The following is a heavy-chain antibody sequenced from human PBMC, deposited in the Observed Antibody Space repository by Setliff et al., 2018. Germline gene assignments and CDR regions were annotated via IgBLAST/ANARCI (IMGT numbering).Heavy chain of an antibody. D-gene: IGHD2-21*02. V-gene: IGHV3-74*01. CDR1: GFTFSNYW. Sequence: HPGGSLRLSCAASGFTFSNYWMHWVRQAPGKGLVWVSHINRDGSNIRYADSVKGRFTISRDIAKNTLYLQINSLRAEDTAVYYCARAFGGNSDAFDIWGQGTMVTVSS. CDR2: INRDGSNI. J-gene: IGHJ3*02. CDR3: ARAFGGNSDAFDI.